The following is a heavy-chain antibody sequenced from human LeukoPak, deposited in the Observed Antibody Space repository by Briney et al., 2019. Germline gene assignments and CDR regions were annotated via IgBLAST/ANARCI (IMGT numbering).Heavy chain of an antibody. V-gene: IGHV3-30*02. D-gene: IGHD3-10*01. CDR3: AKDRGHYDTGSYSGLDH. Sequence: GGSLRLSCAASGFTFTSYGLHWVRQVPGKGLEWVAFIRYDGNRKFYGDFVEGRFTISRDNSKNTLYLQLNRLRAEDTAVYYCAKDRGHYDTGSYSGLDHWGQGTLVTVSS. CDR2: IRYDGNRK. CDR1: GFTFTSYG. J-gene: IGHJ4*02.